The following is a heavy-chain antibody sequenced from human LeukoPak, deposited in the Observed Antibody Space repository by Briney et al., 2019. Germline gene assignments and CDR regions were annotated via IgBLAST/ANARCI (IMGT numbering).Heavy chain of an antibody. J-gene: IGHJ4*02. CDR1: GFTFSTSS. D-gene: IGHD1-26*01. CDR2: ISSGGSYI. Sequence: PGGSLRLSCAASGFTFSTSSMNWVRQAPGKGLEWVSSISSGGSYIYYADSVKGRFTISRDNAKSSLYLHMNSLRADDTAVYYCVRDGVGAPPFDYWGQGTLVTVSS. V-gene: IGHV3-21*01. CDR3: VRDGVGAPPFDY.